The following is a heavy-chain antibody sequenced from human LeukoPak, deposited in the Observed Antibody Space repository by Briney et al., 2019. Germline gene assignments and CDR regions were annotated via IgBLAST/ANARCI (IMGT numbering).Heavy chain of an antibody. CDR2: IYYSGST. D-gene: IGHD2-15*01. CDR3: ARHNLGGGGSWMSGDAFDI. CDR1: GGSISTYF. V-gene: IGHV4-59*08. J-gene: IGHJ3*02. Sequence: SETLSLTCTVSGGSISTYFWSWIRQPPGKGLEWIGYIYYSGSTNYNPSLKSRVTISLDTSKNQFSLKLSSVTAADTAVYYCARHNLGGGGSWMSGDAFDIWGQGTMVTVSS.